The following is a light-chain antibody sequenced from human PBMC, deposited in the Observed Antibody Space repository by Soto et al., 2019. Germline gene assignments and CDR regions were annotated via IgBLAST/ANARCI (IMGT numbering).Light chain of an antibody. J-gene: IGKJ2*01. CDR2: KAS. CDR3: QQYSASPYK. V-gene: IGKV1-5*03. CDR1: QTISSW. Sequence: DIQMTQSPSPLSASVGDRVTITCRASQTISSWLAWYQLKPGKAPKLVIYKASTLESGVPLRFSGSGSGTEFTLTISSVQPDDSATYYCQQYSASPYKFGQGTKVDIK.